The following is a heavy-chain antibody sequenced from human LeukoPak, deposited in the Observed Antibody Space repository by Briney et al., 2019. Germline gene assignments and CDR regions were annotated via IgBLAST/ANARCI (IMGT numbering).Heavy chain of an antibody. CDR3: AKGSDRSGSYYLDY. D-gene: IGHD3-10*01. J-gene: IGHJ4*02. CDR1: AFTFCNYA. Sequence: PGGSLRLSCAASAFTFCNYAMNWVRQAPGKGLEWVSGLSGSGASTYYADSVKGRFTISRDNSKNTLYLQMNRLRAGDTAVYYCAKGSDRSGSYYLDYWGQRTLVTVSS. V-gene: IGHV3-23*01. CDR2: LSGSGAST.